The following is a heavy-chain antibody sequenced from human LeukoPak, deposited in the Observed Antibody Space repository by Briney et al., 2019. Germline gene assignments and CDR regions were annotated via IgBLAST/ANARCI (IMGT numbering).Heavy chain of an antibody. Sequence: GGSLRLSCAASGFSFNNYAMYWVRQAPGKGLEYVSGINSNGGSTNYANSVKDRFTISRDNSRNTLFLQMGSLRAEDMAVYYCARGGGYNWNWGYAFDIWGQGTTVTVSS. CDR3: ARGGGYNWNWGYAFDI. CDR1: GFSFNNYA. V-gene: IGHV3-64*01. J-gene: IGHJ3*02. D-gene: IGHD1-7*01. CDR2: INSNGGST.